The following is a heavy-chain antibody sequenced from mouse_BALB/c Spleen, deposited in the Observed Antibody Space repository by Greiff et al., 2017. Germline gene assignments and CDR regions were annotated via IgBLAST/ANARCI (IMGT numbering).Heavy chain of an antibody. V-gene: IGHV3-5*02. Sequence: EVKLMESGPGLVKPSQTVSLTCTVTGISITTGNYRWSWIRQFPGNKLEWIGYIYYSGTITYNPSLTSRTTITRDTSKNQFFLEMNSLTAEDTATYYCARAYGYDAMDYWGQGTSVTVSS. J-gene: IGHJ4*01. CDR2: IYYSGTI. CDR1: GISITTGNYR. D-gene: IGHD1-1*02. CDR3: ARAYGYDAMDY.